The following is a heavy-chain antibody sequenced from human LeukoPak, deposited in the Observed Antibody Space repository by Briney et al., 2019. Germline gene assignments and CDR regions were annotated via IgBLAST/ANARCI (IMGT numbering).Heavy chain of an antibody. CDR1: GYSFTAFY. Sequence: ASVKVSCKASGYSFTAFYIHWVRQAPGQGREWMGWINPNSGVTNYAQKFQGRLTMTRDTSISTAYMELSRLRSDDTAVYYCARNYYDSSGYYSGFQIWGPGTMVTVSS. CDR2: INPNSGVT. J-gene: IGHJ3*02. V-gene: IGHV1-2*02. D-gene: IGHD3-22*01. CDR3: ARNYYDSSGYYSGFQI.